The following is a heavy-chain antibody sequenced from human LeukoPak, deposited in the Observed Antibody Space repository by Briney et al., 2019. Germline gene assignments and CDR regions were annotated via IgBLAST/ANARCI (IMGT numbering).Heavy chain of an antibody. CDR3: TRDGPGVITNFDY. Sequence: ASVKVSCKASGYTFTSYYIHWVRQAPGQGLEWMGWINPKSGGTNYAQKFQGRVTMTRDTSISTAYMELSRLRSDDTAVYYCTRDGPGVITNFDYWGQGTLVTVSS. V-gene: IGHV1-2*02. CDR1: GYTFTSYY. D-gene: IGHD3-16*01. J-gene: IGHJ4*02. CDR2: INPKSGGT.